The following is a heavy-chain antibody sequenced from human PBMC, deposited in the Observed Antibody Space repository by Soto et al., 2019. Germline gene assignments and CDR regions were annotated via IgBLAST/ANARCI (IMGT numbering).Heavy chain of an antibody. J-gene: IGHJ6*03. CDR3: AGGYYDILTGYYRYYYMDV. Sequence: EVQLLESGGGLVQPGGSLRLSCAASGFTFSSYAMSWVRQAPGKGLEWVSAISGSGGSTYYADSVKGRFTISRDNSKNTMYLQMNRLRAEDTAVYYCAGGYYDILTGYYRYYYMDVWGKGTTVTVSS. V-gene: IGHV3-23*01. CDR2: ISGSGGST. D-gene: IGHD3-9*01. CDR1: GFTFSSYA.